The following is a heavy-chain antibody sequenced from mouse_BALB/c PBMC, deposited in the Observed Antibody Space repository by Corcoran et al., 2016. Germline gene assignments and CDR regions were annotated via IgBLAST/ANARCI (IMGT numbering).Heavy chain of an antibody. V-gene: IGHV9-3-1*01. J-gene: IGHJ4*01. CDR3: AREPYAMDY. CDR2: INTYTGEP. Sequence: QIQLVKSGPELKKPGETVKISCKASGYTFTNYGMNWVKQAPGKGLKWMGWINTYTGEPTYADDFKGRFAFSLETSASSAYLQINNLKNEDTATYFCAREPYAMDYWGQGTSVTVSS. CDR1: GYTFTNYG.